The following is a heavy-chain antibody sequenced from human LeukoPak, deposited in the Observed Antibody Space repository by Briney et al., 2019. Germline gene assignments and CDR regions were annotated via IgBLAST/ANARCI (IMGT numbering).Heavy chain of an antibody. J-gene: IGHJ4*02. V-gene: IGHV5-51*01. Sequence: HGESLKISCKGSGYTFTNFWIAWVRQMPGKGLEWMGSIYPGDSDTRYRPSFQGLVTISADKSIATAYLQWSSLKAPDTAVYFCARLADTTYWGQGTLVTVSS. CDR2: IYPGDSDT. D-gene: IGHD1-26*01. CDR1: GYTFTNFW. CDR3: ARLADTTY.